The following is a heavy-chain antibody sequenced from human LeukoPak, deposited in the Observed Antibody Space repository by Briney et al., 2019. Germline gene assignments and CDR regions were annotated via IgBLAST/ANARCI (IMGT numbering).Heavy chain of an antibody. J-gene: IGHJ4*02. CDR3: ARQDRITIFGVVIIRGDY. CDR1: SGSISSSSYY. V-gene: IGHV4-39*01. D-gene: IGHD3-3*01. Sequence: SETLSLTCTVSSGSISSSSYYWGWIRQPPGKGLEGFGRIYYSGSTYYNPSLQSRHTISVDKSKNQFSLKLSSVTAEDTAVYYCARQDRITIFGVVIIRGDYWGQGTLVTVSS. CDR2: IYYSGST.